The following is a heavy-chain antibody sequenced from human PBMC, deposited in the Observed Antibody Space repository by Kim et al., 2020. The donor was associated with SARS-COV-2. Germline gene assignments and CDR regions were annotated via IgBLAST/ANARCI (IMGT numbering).Heavy chain of an antibody. Sequence: GGSLRLSCAASGFTFSSYAMSWVRQAPGKGLEWVSAISGSGGSTYYADSVKGRFTISRDNSKNTLYLQMNSLRAEDTAVYYCAKDRRVGSGWYGGLFDYWGQGTLVTVSS. V-gene: IGHV3-23*01. D-gene: IGHD6-19*01. CDR2: ISGSGGST. CDR3: AKDRRVGSGWYGGLFDY. J-gene: IGHJ4*02. CDR1: GFTFSSYA.